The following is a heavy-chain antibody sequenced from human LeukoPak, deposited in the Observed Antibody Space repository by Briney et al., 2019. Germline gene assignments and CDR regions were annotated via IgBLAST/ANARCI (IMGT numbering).Heavy chain of an antibody. CDR1: GGSISSYY. Sequence: KPSETLSLTCTVSGGSISSYYWSWIRQPAGKGLEWIGRIYTSGSTNYNPSLKSRVTMSVDTSKNQFSLKLSSVTAADTAVYYCARARRAVAASCYFDYWGQGTLVTVSS. V-gene: IGHV4-4*07. D-gene: IGHD6-19*01. J-gene: IGHJ4*02. CDR2: IYTSGST. CDR3: ARARRAVAASCYFDY.